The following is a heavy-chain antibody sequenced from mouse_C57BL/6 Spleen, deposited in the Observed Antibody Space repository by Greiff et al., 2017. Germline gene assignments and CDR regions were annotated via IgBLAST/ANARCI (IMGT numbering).Heavy chain of an antibody. CDR2: IYPGSGSI. J-gene: IGHJ1*03. CDR3: ARHEGSAWYFDV. CDR1: GYTFTVYT. Sequence: QVQLKQPGAELVKPGASVKLSCKASGYTFTVYTIHWVKQRSGQGLEWIGWIYPGSGSIKYNEKFKDKATLTVDKSSSTVYMELSRWTSEDSAVYFCARHEGSAWYFDVWGTGTTVTVSS. V-gene: IGHV1-62-2*01.